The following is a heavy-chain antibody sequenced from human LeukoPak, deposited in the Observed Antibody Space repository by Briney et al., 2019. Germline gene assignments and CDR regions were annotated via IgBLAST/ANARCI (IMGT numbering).Heavy chain of an antibody. V-gene: IGHV1-2*02. CDR2: INPNSGGT. CDR3: ASLHPVGATPVDY. CDR1: GYTFTGYY. D-gene: IGHD1-26*01. Sequence: ASVKVSCKASGYTFTGYYMHWVRQAPGQGLEWMGWINPNSGGTNYAQKFQGRVTMTRDTSISTAYMELSRLRSDDTAVHYCASLHPVGATPVDYWGQGTLVTVSS. J-gene: IGHJ4*02.